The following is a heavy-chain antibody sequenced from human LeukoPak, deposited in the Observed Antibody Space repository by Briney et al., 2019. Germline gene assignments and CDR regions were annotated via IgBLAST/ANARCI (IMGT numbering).Heavy chain of an antibody. CDR1: GFTFSSYS. J-gene: IGHJ4*01. CDR3: ASPSGVHSSSGLDY. Sequence: GGSLRLSCAASGFTFSSYSMNWVRQAPGKGLEWVSSISSSSSYIYYADSVKGRFTISRDNAKNSLYLQMNSLRAEDTAVYYCASPSGVHSSSGLDYWRHGTLVTVSS. V-gene: IGHV3-21*01. D-gene: IGHD6-6*01. CDR2: ISSSSSYI.